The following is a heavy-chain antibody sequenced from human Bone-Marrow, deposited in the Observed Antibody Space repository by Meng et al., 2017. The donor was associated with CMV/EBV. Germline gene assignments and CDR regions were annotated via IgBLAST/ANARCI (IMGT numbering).Heavy chain of an antibody. CDR1: GYTFTSYY. V-gene: IGHV1-2*02. CDR3: ASGWNYYYYGGKDV. D-gene: IGHD1-7*01. CDR2: INPNSGGT. Sequence: ASVKVSCKASGYTFTSYYMHWVRQAPGQGLEWMGWINPNSGGTNYAQKFQGRVTMTRDTSISTAYMELSRLRSDDTAVYYCASGWNYYYYGGKDVWGQGTTVTVSS. J-gene: IGHJ6*02.